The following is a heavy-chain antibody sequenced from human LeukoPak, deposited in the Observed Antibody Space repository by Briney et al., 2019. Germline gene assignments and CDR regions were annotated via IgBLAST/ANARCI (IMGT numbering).Heavy chain of an antibody. Sequence: PGGSLRLSCAASGFTFSSYDMHWVRQATGKGLEWVSAIGTAGDTYYPGSVKGRFTISRENAKNSLYLQMNSLRAGDTAVYYCARGGGYSGYDRSPYFDYWGQGTLVTVSS. J-gene: IGHJ4*02. D-gene: IGHD5-12*01. CDR3: ARGGGYSGYDRSPYFDY. V-gene: IGHV3-13*04. CDR2: IGTAGDT. CDR1: GFTFSSYD.